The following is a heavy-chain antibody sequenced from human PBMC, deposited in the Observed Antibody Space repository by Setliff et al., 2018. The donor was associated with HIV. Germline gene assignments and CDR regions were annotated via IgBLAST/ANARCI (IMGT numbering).Heavy chain of an antibody. D-gene: IGHD2-15*01. CDR2: MNPNSGNT. CDR3: AIRREVVVATTRRGLDI. CDR1: GYTFTTYD. J-gene: IGHJ3*02. Sequence: ASVKVSCKASGYTFTTYDINWVRQAAGQGLEWMGWMNPNSGNTGYAQRFQGRLTMTRNTSISTAYMELNSLMSEDTAVYFCAIRREVVVATTRRGLDIWGQGTMGTVS. V-gene: IGHV1-8*02.